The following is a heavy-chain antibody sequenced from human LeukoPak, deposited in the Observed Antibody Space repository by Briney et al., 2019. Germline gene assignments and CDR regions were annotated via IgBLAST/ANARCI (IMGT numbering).Heavy chain of an antibody. CDR1: GGTFSSYA. V-gene: IGHV1-69*06. CDR2: IIPIFGTA. Sequence: ASVKVSCKASGGTFSSYAISWVRQAPGQGLEWMGGIIPIFGTANYAQKFQGRVTITADKSTSTAYMELSSLRSEDTAVYYCARVPLHDYGDSTTDYWGQGTLVTVSS. D-gene: IGHD4-17*01. CDR3: ARVPLHDYGDSTTDY. J-gene: IGHJ4*02.